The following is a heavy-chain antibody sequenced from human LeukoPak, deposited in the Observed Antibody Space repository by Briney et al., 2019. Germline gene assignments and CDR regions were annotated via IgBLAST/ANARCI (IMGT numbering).Heavy chain of an antibody. Sequence: GGSLRLSCAASGFTFSNAWMAWARQAPGKGLEWVARIKSKTDGGTTDFAAPVKGRFTISRDDSKNTLFLQMNGLETEDTAVYYCTTASPALSFGEPRTYYFDSWGQGTLVTVSS. CDR1: GFTFSNAW. CDR3: TTASPALSFGEPRTYYFDS. CDR2: IKSKTDGGTT. V-gene: IGHV3-15*01. J-gene: IGHJ4*02. D-gene: IGHD3-10*01.